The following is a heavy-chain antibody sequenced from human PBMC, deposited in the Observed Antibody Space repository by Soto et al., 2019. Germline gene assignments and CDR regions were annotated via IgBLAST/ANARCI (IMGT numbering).Heavy chain of an antibody. CDR2: IDPSDSYT. CDR3: ARLWTHSGYYYKTSNAFDI. Sequence: GESLKISCKGSGYSFTSYWISWVRQMPGKGLEWMGRIDPSDSYTNYSPSFQGHVTISADKSISTAYLHWSSLKASDTAMYYCARLWTHSGYYYKTSNAFDIWGQGTMVT. V-gene: IGHV5-10-1*01. CDR1: GYSFTSYW. D-gene: IGHD3-22*01. J-gene: IGHJ3*02.